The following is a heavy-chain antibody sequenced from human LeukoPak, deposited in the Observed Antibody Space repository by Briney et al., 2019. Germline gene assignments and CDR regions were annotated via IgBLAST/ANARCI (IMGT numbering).Heavy chain of an antibody. Sequence: GGSLRLSCAASGFTFSSYSMNWVRQAPGKGLEWVSSISSSSSYIYYADSVKGRFTISRDNAKNSLYLQMNSLRAEDTAVYYCARDEYSSTKLFDYWGQGTLVTVSS. V-gene: IGHV3-21*01. J-gene: IGHJ4*02. D-gene: IGHD6-6*01. CDR1: GFTFSSYS. CDR3: ARDEYSSTKLFDY. CDR2: ISSSSSYI.